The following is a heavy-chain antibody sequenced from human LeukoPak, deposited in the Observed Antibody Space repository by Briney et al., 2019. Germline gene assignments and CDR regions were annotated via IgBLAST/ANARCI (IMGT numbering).Heavy chain of an antibody. Sequence: GGSLRLSRAASGLTFSSYDMHWVRQAAGKGLEWVSSIGATGDTYYTDSVKGRFTISRENAKKSLYLQVSSLRAEDTAVYYCARGAMIADAFDIWGQGTMVTVSS. CDR3: ARGAMIADAFDI. V-gene: IGHV3-13*01. CDR1: GLTFSSYD. D-gene: IGHD2-21*01. CDR2: IGATGDT. J-gene: IGHJ3*02.